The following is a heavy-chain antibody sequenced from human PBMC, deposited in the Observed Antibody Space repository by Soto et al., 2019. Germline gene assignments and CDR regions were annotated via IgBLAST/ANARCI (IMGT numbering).Heavy chain of an antibody. V-gene: IGHV1-3*01. D-gene: IGHD1-1*01. CDR2: INAGNGDT. Sequence: GASVKVSCKTPGYTFTSYAVHWVRQAPGQSLEWMGWINAGNGDTKYSQDFQGRVTITKDTSASTAYMELNSLRSEDTALYYCARGGTLFYFDSWGQGTLVTVSS. CDR3: ARGGTLFYFDS. CDR1: GYTFTSYA. J-gene: IGHJ4*02.